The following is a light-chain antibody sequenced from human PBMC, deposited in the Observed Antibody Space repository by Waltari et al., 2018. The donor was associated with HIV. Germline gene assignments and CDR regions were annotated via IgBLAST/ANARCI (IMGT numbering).Light chain of an antibody. V-gene: IGLV1-40*01. CDR1: SSNIGAGYD. CDR2: GNT. Sequence: QSVLTQPPSVSGAPRQRVTIPCPGSSSNIGAGYDVHWSQKLPGTAPKLLIHGNTNRPSGVPDRFSGSKSGTSASLAITGLQAEDEAEYYCQSYDSRLSGPVVFGGGTKLTVL. CDR3: QSYDSRLSGPVV. J-gene: IGLJ2*01.